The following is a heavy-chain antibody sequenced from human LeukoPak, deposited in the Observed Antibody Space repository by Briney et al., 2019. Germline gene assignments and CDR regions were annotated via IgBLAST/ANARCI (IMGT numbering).Heavy chain of an antibody. CDR2: ISSSGTTI. J-gene: IGHJ4*02. V-gene: IGHV3-11*01. CDR3: ARRRDSGSLQHFDY. D-gene: IGHD1-26*01. Sequence: GGSLRLSCAASVFTFSDYYMSGIRQAPGKGLEWVSYISSSGTTIYYAHSVKGRFTISRYNAKNSLYLQINSLRPEHTPRYYCARRRDSGSLQHFDYWGQGTLVTVSS. CDR1: VFTFSDYY.